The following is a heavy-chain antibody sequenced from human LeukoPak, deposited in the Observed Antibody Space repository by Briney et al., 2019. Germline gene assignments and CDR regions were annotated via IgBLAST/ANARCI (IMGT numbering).Heavy chain of an antibody. CDR1: GFTFSSYS. CDR2: ISYDGSNK. V-gene: IGHV3-30*03. Sequence: PGGSLRLSCAASGFTFSSYSMNWVRQAPGKGLEWVAVISYDGSNKYYADSVKGRFTISRDNSKSTLDLQMDSLRTDDTAVYYCARAMCSSSVCYHGGWGYGSGSYTRREGYFDYWGQGTVVTVSS. J-gene: IGHJ4*02. D-gene: IGHD3-10*01. CDR3: ARAMCSSSVCYHGGWGYGSGSYTRREGYFDY.